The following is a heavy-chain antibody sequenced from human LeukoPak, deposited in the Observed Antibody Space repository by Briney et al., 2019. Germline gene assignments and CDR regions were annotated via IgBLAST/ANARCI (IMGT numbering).Heavy chain of an antibody. CDR3: AKEGPFHQGPFCYFDY. J-gene: IGHJ4*02. CDR1: GFTFSSYG. D-gene: IGHD2-2*01. V-gene: IGHV3-30*18. Sequence: GGSLRLSCAASGFTFSSYGMPWVRQAPGKGLEWVAVISYDGSNKYYVDSVKGRFTISRDNSKNTLYLQMNSLRAEDTAVYYCAKEGPFHQGPFCYFDYWGQGTLVTVSS. CDR2: ISYDGSNK.